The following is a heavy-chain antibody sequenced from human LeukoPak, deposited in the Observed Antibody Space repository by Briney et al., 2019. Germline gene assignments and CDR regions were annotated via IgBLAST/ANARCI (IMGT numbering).Heavy chain of an antibody. J-gene: IGHJ4*02. V-gene: IGHV3-23*01. D-gene: IGHD4-17*01. CDR1: GFTFSSYA. CDR2: MGTSGDSP. Sequence: GGSLRLSCTASGFTFSSYAMTWVRQAPGKGLEWVSAMGTSGDSPKYADSVKGRFTISRDNSKNTLYLQMNSLRAEDTAVYYCAKSTVTPTVDYWGQGTLVTVSS. CDR3: AKSTVTPTVDY.